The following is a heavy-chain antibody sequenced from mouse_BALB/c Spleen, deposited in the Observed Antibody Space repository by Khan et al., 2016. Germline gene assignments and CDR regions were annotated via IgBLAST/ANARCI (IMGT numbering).Heavy chain of an antibody. D-gene: IGHD2-1*01. Sequence: QIQLVQSGPELKKPGETVKISCKASGYTFTDYSMHWVKQAPGQGLKWVGWINTETGEPTYADDFKGRFAFTLETSANTAYLQLNNLTNEDTATYFCASSTYGTSAWLADWGQGATVTVSA. CDR2: INTETGEP. CDR3: ASSTYGTSAWLAD. J-gene: IGHJ3*01. CDR1: GYTFTDYS. V-gene: IGHV9-2-1*01.